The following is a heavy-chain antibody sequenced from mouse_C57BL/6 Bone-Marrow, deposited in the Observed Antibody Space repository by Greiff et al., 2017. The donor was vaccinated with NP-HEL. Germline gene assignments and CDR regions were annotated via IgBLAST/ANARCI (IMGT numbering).Heavy chain of an antibody. V-gene: IGHV3-1*01. CDR3: ARARREGYYAMDY. J-gene: IGHJ4*01. CDR1: GYSITSGYD. Sequence: EVHLVESGPGMVKPSQSLSLTCTVTGYSITSGYDWHWIRHFPGNKLEWMGYISYSGSTNYNPSLKSRISITHDTSKNHFFLKLNSVTTEDTATYYCARARREGYYAMDYWGQGTSVTVSS. D-gene: IGHD1-2*01. CDR2: ISYSGST.